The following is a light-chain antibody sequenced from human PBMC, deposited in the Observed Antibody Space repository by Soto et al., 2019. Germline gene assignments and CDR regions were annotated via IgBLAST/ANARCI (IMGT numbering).Light chain of an antibody. Sequence: DIQMTQSPSTLSASVGDRVTIPCRASQSISSRVAWYQQKPGKAPKLLIYDASSLESGVPSRVSGSGSWTEFTLTISSLQPDDFATYYCQQYNSDLYTFGQGTKLEIK. CDR2: DAS. J-gene: IGKJ2*01. CDR1: QSISSR. CDR3: QQYNSDLYT. V-gene: IGKV1-5*01.